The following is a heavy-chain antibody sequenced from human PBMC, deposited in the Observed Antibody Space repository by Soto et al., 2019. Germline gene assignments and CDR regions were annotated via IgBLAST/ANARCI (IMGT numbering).Heavy chain of an antibody. CDR1: GFTFSNAW. Sequence: EVQLVESGGGLVQPGGSLRLSCAASGFTFSNAWMSWVRQAPGKGLEWVGRIKSKTDGGTTDYAAPVKGRFTISRDDSKNTLYLQMNSLKTEDTAVYYCTTDPITMIVVVSGYWGQGTLVTVSS. CDR2: IKSKTDGGTT. D-gene: IGHD3-22*01. V-gene: IGHV3-15*01. J-gene: IGHJ4*02. CDR3: TTDPITMIVVVSGY.